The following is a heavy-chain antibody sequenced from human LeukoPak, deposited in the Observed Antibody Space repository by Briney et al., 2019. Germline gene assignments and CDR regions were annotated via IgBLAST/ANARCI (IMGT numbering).Heavy chain of an antibody. V-gene: IGHV3-23*01. CDR1: GFTFNNYA. CDR2: ISGGGGST. D-gene: IGHD1-26*01. Sequence: GGSLRLSCAASGFTFNNYAMNWVRQAPGKGLEWVSTISGGGGSTYYADSVKGRFTISRDNSKNTLYLQANSLRAEDTAVYYCAKGGKWDVTPFDYWGQGTLVTVSS. J-gene: IGHJ4*02. CDR3: AKGGKWDVTPFDY.